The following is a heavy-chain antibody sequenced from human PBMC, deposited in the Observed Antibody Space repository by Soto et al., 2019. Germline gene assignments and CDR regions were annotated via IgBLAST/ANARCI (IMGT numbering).Heavy chain of an antibody. V-gene: IGHV1-18*01. D-gene: IGHD1-1*01. CDR3: TRGRYGDY. CDR2: ISAHNGNT. CDR1: GYGFTTYG. J-gene: IGHJ4*02. Sequence: QVHLVQSGAEVKKPGASVKVSCKGSGYGFTTYGITWVRQAPGQGLEWMAWISAHNGNTNYAQKCQGRVTVTRDTSTSTAYMELRSLRYDDTAVYYCTRGRYGDYWGQRALVTVSS.